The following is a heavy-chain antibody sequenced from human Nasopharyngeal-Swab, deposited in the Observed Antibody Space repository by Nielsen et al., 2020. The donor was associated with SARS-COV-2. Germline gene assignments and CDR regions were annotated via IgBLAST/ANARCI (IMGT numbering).Heavy chain of an antibody. D-gene: IGHD6-19*01. CDR3: ARGQWLGGDAFDI. V-gene: IGHV3-33*01. CDR2: IWYDGSNK. Sequence: GGSLRLSCAASGFTFSSYGMHWVRQAPGKGLEWVAVIWYDGSNKYYADSVKGRFTISRDNSKNTLYLQMNSLGAEDTAVYYCARGQWLGGDAFDIWGQGTMVTVSS. J-gene: IGHJ3*02. CDR1: GFTFSSYG.